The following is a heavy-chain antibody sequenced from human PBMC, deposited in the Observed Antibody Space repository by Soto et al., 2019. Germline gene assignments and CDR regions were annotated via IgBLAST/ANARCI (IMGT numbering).Heavy chain of an antibody. CDR2: IYYSGST. CDR3: ARHQPGYSSVWLFDY. D-gene: IGHD6-19*01. V-gene: IGHV4-39*01. J-gene: IGHJ4*02. CDR1: GGSISSSSYY. Sequence: QLQLQESGPGLVKPSETLSLTCTVSGGSISSSSYYWGWIRQPPGKGLEWIGSIYYSGSTYYNPSLKSRVTIPVNTSKNQFALKQSSVTAADTAVYYCARHQPGYSSVWLFDYWGQGALVTVSS.